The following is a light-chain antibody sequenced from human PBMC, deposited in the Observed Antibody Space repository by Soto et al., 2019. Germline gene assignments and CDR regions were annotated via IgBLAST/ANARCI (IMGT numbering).Light chain of an antibody. CDR3: QQYNSYWT. J-gene: IGKJ1*01. Sequence: DIQMTQSPSTLSASVGDRVTITCRASQSISSWLAWYQQKPGKAPKLLIYKASTLESGVPSRFSGSRSGTECTLTISSLQPDDFATYYCQQYNSYWTFGQGTKVEIK. V-gene: IGKV1-5*03. CDR2: KAS. CDR1: QSISSW.